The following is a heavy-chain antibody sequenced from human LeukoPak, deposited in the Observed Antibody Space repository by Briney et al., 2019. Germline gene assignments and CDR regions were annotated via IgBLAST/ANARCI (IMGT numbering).Heavy chain of an antibody. D-gene: IGHD5-24*01. CDR2: ISSSGSTI. CDR3: ARVPLDGYQPSYWYFDL. Sequence: GGSLRLSCAASGFTFSSYGMSWVRQAPGKGLEWVSYISSSGSTIYYADSVKGRFTISRDNAKNSLYLQMNSLRAEDTAVYYCARVPLDGYQPSYWYFDLWGRGTLVTVSS. CDR1: GFTFSSYG. J-gene: IGHJ2*01. V-gene: IGHV3-48*04.